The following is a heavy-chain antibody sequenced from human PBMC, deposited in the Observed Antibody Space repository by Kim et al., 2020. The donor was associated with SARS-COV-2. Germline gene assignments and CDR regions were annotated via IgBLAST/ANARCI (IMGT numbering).Heavy chain of an antibody. CDR1: GGSFSGYY. Sequence: SETLSLTCAVYGGSFSGYYWSWIRQPPGKGLEWIGEINHSGSTNYNPSLKSRVTISVDTSKNQFSLKLSSVTAADTAVDYCARVFRGIAARPIFRGHWF. CDR2: INHSGST. V-gene: IGHV4-34*01. D-gene: IGHD6-6*01. CDR3: ARVFRGIAARPIFRGHWF. J-gene: IGHJ5*01.